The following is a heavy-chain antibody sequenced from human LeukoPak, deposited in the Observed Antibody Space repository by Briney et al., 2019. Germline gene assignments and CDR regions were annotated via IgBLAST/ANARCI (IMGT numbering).Heavy chain of an antibody. J-gene: IGHJ3*02. V-gene: IGHV3-21*01. CDR1: GFTFSSYS. D-gene: IGHD3-22*01. CDR3: ATASLDYDSSGYYSWLNAFDI. Sequence: GGSLRLSCAASGFTFSSYSMNWVRQAPGKGLEWVSSISSSSSYIYYADSVKGRFTISRDNAKNSLYLQMNSLRAEDTAVYYCATASLDYDSSGYYSWLNAFDIWGQGTMVTVSS. CDR2: ISSSSSYI.